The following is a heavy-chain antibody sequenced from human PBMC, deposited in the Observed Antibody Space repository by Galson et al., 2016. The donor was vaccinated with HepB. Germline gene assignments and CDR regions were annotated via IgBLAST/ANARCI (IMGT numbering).Heavy chain of an antibody. J-gene: IGHJ6*02. D-gene: IGHD7-27*01. CDR1: GFTFSDYS. CDR2: IASNRRTI. V-gene: IGHV3-48*01. Sequence: SLRLSCAASGFTFSDYSMNWVRQAPGKGLEWVSYIASNRRTIYYADSARGRFTISRDNAKNSLYLQMNSLRAEDTAVYYCARAWGNYGMDVWGQGTTVTVSS. CDR3: ARAWGNYGMDV.